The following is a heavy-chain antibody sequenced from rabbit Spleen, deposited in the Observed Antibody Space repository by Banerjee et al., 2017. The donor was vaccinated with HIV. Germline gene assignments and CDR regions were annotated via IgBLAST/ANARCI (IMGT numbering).Heavy chain of an antibody. CDR1: GLDFTSSYW. CDR3: ARDAAGREDFNL. V-gene: IGHV1S40*01. D-gene: IGHD4-2*01. Sequence: QSLEESGGDLVKPGASLTLTCKASGLDFTSSYWICWVRQAPGKGLEWIACIDVTKGGNTYYTSWAKGRFTISKTSSTTVALQINSLTAADTATYFCARDAAGREDFNLWGPGTLVTVS. CDR2: IDVTKGGNT. J-gene: IGHJ4*01.